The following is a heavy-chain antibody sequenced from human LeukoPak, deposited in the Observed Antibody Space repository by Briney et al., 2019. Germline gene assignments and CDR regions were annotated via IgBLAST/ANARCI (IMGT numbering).Heavy chain of an antibody. D-gene: IGHD3-10*01. CDR2: IYISGNT. V-gene: IGHV4-4*07. J-gene: IGHJ4*02. CDR1: GGSISTYY. CDR3: ARGPYDSGSYSIDF. Sequence: SETLSLTCTVSGGSISTYYWSWIRQPAGKGLEWIGRIYISGNTNYNPSLKSRVTMPVDTSKNQFSLKLSSVTAADTAVYYCARGPYDSGSYSIDFWGQGTLVTVSS.